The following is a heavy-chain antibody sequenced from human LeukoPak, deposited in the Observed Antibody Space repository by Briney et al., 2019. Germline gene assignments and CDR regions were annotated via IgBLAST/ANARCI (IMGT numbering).Heavy chain of an antibody. D-gene: IGHD3-22*01. CDR3: ARHYDSSVIDY. V-gene: IGHV4-4*07. CDR1: GGSLSCYY. CDR2: IYTSGST. J-gene: IGHJ4*02. Sequence: SETLSLTCPVSGGSLSCYYRSLVRQPAGEGLEWIGRIYTSGSTNYNPSLKSRVTMSVDTSKNQFSLKLSSVTAADTAVYYCARHYDSSVIDYWGQGTLVTVSS.